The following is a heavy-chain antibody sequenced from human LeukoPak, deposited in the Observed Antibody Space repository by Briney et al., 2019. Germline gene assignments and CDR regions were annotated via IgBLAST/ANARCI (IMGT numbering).Heavy chain of an antibody. V-gene: IGHV4-34*01. CDR1: GGSFSGYY. Sequence: PSETLSLTCAVYGGSFSGYYWSWIRQPPGKGLEWIGRIYASGSTNYNPSLKSRVTISVDTSKNQFSLKLNSVTAADTAVYYCARGAVASYSDYWGQGNLVTVSS. CDR3: ARGAVASYSDY. J-gene: IGHJ4*02. CDR2: IYASGST.